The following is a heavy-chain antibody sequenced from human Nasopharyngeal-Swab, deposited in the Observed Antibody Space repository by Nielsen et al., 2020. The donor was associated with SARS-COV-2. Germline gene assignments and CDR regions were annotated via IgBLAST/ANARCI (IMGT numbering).Heavy chain of an antibody. CDR1: GFAVSRTY. CDR3: ASNWRYSRFVPRMAPAFDI. V-gene: IGHV3-53*04. J-gene: IGHJ3*02. CDR2: IYGGGDT. D-gene: IGHD6-13*01. Sequence: GESLKISCAASGFAVSRTYMTWVRQAPGKGLEWVSIIYGGGDTYYADSVKGRFTISRHNSENTLFLQMNSLRVEDTAMYYCASNWRYSRFVPRMAPAFDIWGQGTMVTVSS.